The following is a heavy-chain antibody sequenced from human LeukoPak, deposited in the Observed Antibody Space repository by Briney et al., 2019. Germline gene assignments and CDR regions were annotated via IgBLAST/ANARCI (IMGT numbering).Heavy chain of an antibody. Sequence: SETLSLTCTVSGGSISSGSYYWSWVRQPAGEGLEWIGRIYASGSTMYNSSLQRRASISLDTSKIQVSLKLRSVTAADTAVYYCAIGQRVGVAWGQGILATVSS. CDR2: IYASGST. V-gene: IGHV4-61*02. D-gene: IGHD1-26*01. CDR1: GGSISSGSYY. CDR3: AIGQRVGVA. J-gene: IGHJ4*02.